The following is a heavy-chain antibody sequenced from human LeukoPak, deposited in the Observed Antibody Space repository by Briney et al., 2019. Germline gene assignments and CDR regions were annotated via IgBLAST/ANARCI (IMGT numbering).Heavy chain of an antibody. J-gene: IGHJ6*03. CDR3: ARAALGRDYYYYMDV. CDR1: GYTFNTYG. Sequence: ASVTVCCKPSGYTFNTYGITWVRQAPGQGLEWMGWISPYNGNTNYAQKFQGRVTMTRDTSISTAYMELSRLRSDDTAVYYCARAALGRDYYYYMDVWGKGTTVTVSS. V-gene: IGHV1-18*01. CDR2: ISPYNGNT.